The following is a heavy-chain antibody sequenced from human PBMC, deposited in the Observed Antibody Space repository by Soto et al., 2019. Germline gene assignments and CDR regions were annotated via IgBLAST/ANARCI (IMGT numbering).Heavy chain of an antibody. CDR2: ITSGSDYI. D-gene: IGHD5-12*01. J-gene: IGHJ4*02. V-gene: IGHV3-21*02. Sequence: VQLVESGGGLVQPGGSLRLSCAASGFTLSAYTMSWVRQAPGKGLEWVASITSGSDYIYYADSLKRRFTISRDNAKNSLYLQMHSLRAEDTAFYYCARVDGYTYPNDYWGQGTLVTVSS. CDR3: ARVDGYTYPNDY. CDR1: GFTLSAYT.